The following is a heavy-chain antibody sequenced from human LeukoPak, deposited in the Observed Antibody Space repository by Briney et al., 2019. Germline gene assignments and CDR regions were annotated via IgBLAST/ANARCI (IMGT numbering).Heavy chain of an antibody. Sequence: GASVKVSCKASGYTFTGYYMHWVRQAPGQGLEWMGWINPNSGGTNYAQKFQGRVTMTRDTSISTAYMELSRLRSDDTAVYYCARDGPDRCSSTSCYIGIAYYYMDVWGKGTTVTVSS. CDR3: ARDGPDRCSSTSCYIGIAYYYMDV. CDR1: GYTFTGYY. J-gene: IGHJ6*03. CDR2: INPNSGGT. V-gene: IGHV1-2*02. D-gene: IGHD2-2*02.